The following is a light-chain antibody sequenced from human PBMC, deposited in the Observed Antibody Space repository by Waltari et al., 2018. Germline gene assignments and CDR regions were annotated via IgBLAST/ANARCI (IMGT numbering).Light chain of an antibody. V-gene: IGLV1-40*01. Sequence: QSVLTQPPSVSGTPGQRVTISCTGSSSNLGKVHHVHGYPKLPGTAPKLLIFGNNNRPSWVPDRFSGSKSGTSASLAITGLQAEDEGDYYCQSFDSRLSDGVVFGGGTKVTVL. J-gene: IGLJ2*01. CDR1: SSNLGKVHH. CDR3: QSFDSRLSDGVV. CDR2: GNN.